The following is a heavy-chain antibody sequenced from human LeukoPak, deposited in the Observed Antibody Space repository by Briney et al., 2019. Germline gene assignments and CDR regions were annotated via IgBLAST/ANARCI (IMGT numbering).Heavy chain of an antibody. CDR1: GGSISSSRYY. Sequence: NPSETLSLTCTVSGGSISSSRYYCGWIRQPPGKGLEWIGSIFYSGSTYYNPSLKSRVTISVDTSNNQFSLKLSSVTAADTAVYYCARQAWELQGTVPFDYWGQGTLVTVSS. J-gene: IGHJ4*02. D-gene: IGHD1-26*01. CDR3: ARQAWELQGTVPFDY. V-gene: IGHV4-39*01. CDR2: IFYSGST.